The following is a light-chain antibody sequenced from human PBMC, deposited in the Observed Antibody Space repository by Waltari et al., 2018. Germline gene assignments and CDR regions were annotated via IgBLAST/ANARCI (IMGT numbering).Light chain of an antibody. V-gene: IGLV1-40*01. CDR1: SSNIGAGYD. Sequence: QSVLTQPPSVSGAPGQRVTISCTGSSSNIGAGYDVHWYQQLPGTAPKLLIYGNSNRPSWVPDRFSGSKSGTSASLAITGLQAEDEADYYCQSYDSSLSGPYVVFGGGTKLTVL. CDR2: GNS. J-gene: IGLJ2*01. CDR3: QSYDSSLSGPYVV.